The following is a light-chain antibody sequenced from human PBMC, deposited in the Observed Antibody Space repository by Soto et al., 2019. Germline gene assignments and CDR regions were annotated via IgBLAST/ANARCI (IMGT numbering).Light chain of an antibody. CDR2: AAS. J-gene: IGKJ4*01. V-gene: IGKV1-17*03. Sequence: DIQMTQSPSAISASVGDRVTITCRASQDTSHFLAWFQQSPGKVPKLLIYAASTLQSGVPSRFSGSGYRTEFTLTITSLQPEDSATYYCRQHNSYPLTFGGGNKVEIK. CDR3: RQHNSYPLT. CDR1: QDTSHF.